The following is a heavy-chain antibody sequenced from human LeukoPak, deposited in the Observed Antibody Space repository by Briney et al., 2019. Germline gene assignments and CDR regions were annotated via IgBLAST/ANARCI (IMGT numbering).Heavy chain of an antibody. Sequence: GGSLRLSCAASGFSFSTYSMNWVRQAPGKGLEWVSSITSSSDYIYYADSVEGRFTISRDNAKNSLYLQMNSLRAEDTAVYYCARVDCSGANCYYYYYGMDVWGQGTTVTVSS. CDR3: ARVDCSGANCYYYYYGMDV. J-gene: IGHJ6*02. V-gene: IGHV3-21*06. CDR2: ITSSSDYI. D-gene: IGHD2-15*01. CDR1: GFSFSTYS.